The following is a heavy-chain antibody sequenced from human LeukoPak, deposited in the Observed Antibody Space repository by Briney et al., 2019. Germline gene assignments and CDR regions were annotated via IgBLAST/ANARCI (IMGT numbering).Heavy chain of an antibody. J-gene: IGHJ3*02. V-gene: IGHV3-33*01. CDR3: ARDAGQLKRRAFDI. CDR1: GFTFSSYG. D-gene: IGHD6-13*01. CDR2: IWYDESYK. Sequence: GGSLRLSCAASGFTFSSYGMHWVRQAPGKGLEWVAVIWYDESYKYYADSVKGRFTISRDNSKNTLDLQMNSLRAEDTAVYSCARDAGQLKRRAFDIWGQRTMVTVSS.